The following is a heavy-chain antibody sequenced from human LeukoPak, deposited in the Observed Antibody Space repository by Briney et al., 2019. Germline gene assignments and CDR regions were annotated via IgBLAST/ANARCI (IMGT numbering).Heavy chain of an antibody. CDR1: ADSISNYY. CDR2: IYNSGST. CDR3: AAEFSNEQWLDWDY. V-gene: IGHV4-59*01. D-gene: IGHD6-19*01. J-gene: IGHJ4*02. Sequence: SETLSLTCTVSADSISNYYWTWLRQPPGKGLECIGYIYNSGSTNYNTSLKSRVTISMDTSQNQFSLKLSSVTAADTAVYYCAAEFSNEQWLDWDYWGQGTLVTVSS.